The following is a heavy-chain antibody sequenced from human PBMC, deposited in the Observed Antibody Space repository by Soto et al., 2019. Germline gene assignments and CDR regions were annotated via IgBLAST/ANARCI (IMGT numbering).Heavy chain of an antibody. CDR3: ARESLGYYYYTSGSRVYY. J-gene: IGHJ4*02. CDR2: IIPILGTP. Sequence: QVQLVQSGAEVSKPGSSLRVSCQASGGSFSSYAISWVRQAPGQGLDWMGGIIPILGTPNYAQKFQGRVTITADESSRTAYMDLRSLISEDTAVYYCARESLGYYYYTSGSRVYYWGQGTLVTVSS. D-gene: IGHD3-22*01. CDR1: GGSFSSYA. V-gene: IGHV1-69*01.